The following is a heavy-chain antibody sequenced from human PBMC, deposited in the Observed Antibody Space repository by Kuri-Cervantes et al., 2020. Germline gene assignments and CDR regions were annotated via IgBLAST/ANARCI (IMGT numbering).Heavy chain of an antibody. CDR1: GFTFSSYA. V-gene: IGHV3-23*01. CDR3: AKDEQEWFETWGY. D-gene: IGHD3-3*01. Sequence: GGSLKISCAASGFTFSSYAMSWVRQAPGKGLEWVSAISGSGGSTYYADSVKGRFTISRDNSKNTLYLQMNSLRAEDTAVYYCAKDEQEWFETWGYWGQGTLVTVSS. J-gene: IGHJ4*02. CDR2: ISGSGGST.